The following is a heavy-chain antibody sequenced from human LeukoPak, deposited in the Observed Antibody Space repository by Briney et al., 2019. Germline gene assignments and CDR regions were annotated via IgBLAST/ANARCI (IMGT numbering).Heavy chain of an antibody. D-gene: IGHD6-13*01. CDR1: GSTFSSYW. CDR3: ARDRAWVYSNPIYYYYYYMDV. J-gene: IGHJ6*03. V-gene: IGHV3-7*01. CDR2: IKQDGSEK. Sequence: GGSLRLSCAASGSTFSSYWMSWVRQAPGKGLEWVANIKQDGSEKYYVDSVKGRFTISRDNAKNSLYLQMNSLRAEDTAVYYCARDRAWVYSNPIYYYYYYMDVWGKGTTVTVSS.